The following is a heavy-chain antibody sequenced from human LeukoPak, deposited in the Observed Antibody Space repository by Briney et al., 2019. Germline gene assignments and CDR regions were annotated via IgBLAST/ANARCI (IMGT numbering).Heavy chain of an antibody. J-gene: IGHJ4*02. CDR2: ISSSGSTI. D-gene: IGHD2-2*01. Sequence: TGGSLRLSCAASGFTFSSYEMNWVRQAPGKGLEWVSYISSSGSTIYYADSVKGRFTISRDNAKNSLYLQMNSLRAEDTAVYYCARGLLYAGFDYWGQGTLVSVSS. V-gene: IGHV3-48*03. CDR3: ARGLLYAGFDY. CDR1: GFTFSSYE.